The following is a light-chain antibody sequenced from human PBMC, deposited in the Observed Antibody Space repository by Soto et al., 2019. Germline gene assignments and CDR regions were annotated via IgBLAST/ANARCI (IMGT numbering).Light chain of an antibody. J-gene: IGKJ1*01. Sequence: EILMTQSPDTLSVSPGESATLSCRASQRVYSNLAWYQQRPGQAPRLLIYGASTRATGVPARFSGRGSGTDFTLTISSLEPEDFAVYYCQQSSNWQGTFGQGTKVDIK. CDR2: GAS. CDR1: QRVYSN. V-gene: IGKV3-15*01. CDR3: QQSSNWQGT.